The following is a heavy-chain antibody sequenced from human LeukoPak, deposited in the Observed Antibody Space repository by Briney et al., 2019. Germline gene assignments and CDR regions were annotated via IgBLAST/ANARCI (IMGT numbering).Heavy chain of an antibody. CDR3: AREDGLRDGYTPRAFDY. J-gene: IGHJ4*02. CDR2: MNPNSGNT. V-gene: IGHV1-8*01. D-gene: IGHD5-24*01. Sequence: ASVKVSCKASGYTFTSYDINWVRQATGQGLEWMGWMNPNSGNTGYAQKFQGRVTMTRNTSISTAYMELSSLRSEDTAVYYCAREDGLRDGYTPRAFDYWGQGTLVTVSS. CDR1: GYTFTSYD.